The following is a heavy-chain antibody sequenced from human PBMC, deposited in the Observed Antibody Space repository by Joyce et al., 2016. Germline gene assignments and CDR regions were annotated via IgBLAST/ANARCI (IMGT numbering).Heavy chain of an antibody. Sequence: QVTLKESGPTLVKPTQTLTLTCTFSGFSLSTSGVGVGWIRQPPGKALEWLALIYWDDDKRYSSALKSRLTITKDTAKNQVVLTMTNMDPVDTATYYCAHAPATERYYGMDVWGQGTTVTVSS. D-gene: IGHD3-9*01. CDR2: IYWDDDK. CDR1: GFSLSTSGVG. CDR3: AHAPATERYYGMDV. V-gene: IGHV2-5*02. J-gene: IGHJ6*02.